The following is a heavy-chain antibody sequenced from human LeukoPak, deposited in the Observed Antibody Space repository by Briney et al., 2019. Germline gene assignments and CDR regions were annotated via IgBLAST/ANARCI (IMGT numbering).Heavy chain of an antibody. CDR2: ISYSGST. Sequence: SETLSLTCTVSSGAISSSSYYRGWIRQPPGKGLEWIGSISYSGSTDYNPSLKSRVTISVDTSKNQFSLRLSSVTAADTAVYYCARHSGSYLYYFDFWGQGALVTVSS. J-gene: IGHJ4*02. CDR3: ARHSGSYLYYFDF. V-gene: IGHV4-39*01. D-gene: IGHD1-26*01. CDR1: SGAISSSSYY.